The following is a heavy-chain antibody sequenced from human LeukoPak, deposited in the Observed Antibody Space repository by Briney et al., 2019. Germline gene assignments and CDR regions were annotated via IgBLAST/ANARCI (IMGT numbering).Heavy chain of an antibody. CDR1: GGSISSYY. D-gene: IGHD2-21*02. Sequence: PSETLSLTCTVSGGSISSYYWSWIRQPAGKGLEWIGRIYTSGSTNYNPSLKSRVTMSVDTSKNQFSLKLSSVTAADTAVYYCARVGIVVVSGAFDIWGQGTMVTVSS. CDR2: IYTSGST. CDR3: ARVGIVVVSGAFDI. J-gene: IGHJ3*02. V-gene: IGHV4-4*07.